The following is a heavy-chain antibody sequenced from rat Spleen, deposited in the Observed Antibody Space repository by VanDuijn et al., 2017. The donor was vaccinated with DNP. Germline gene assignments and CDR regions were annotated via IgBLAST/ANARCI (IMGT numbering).Heavy chain of an antibody. D-gene: IGHD4-3*01. J-gene: IGHJ2*01. CDR3: AKNSGYYFDY. V-gene: IGHV5S13*01. CDR1: GFDFRKYG. Sequence: EVQLVESGGGLVQPGRPLKLSCAASGFDFRKYGMAWVRQAPTKGLEWVAAITSSGGSTYYPDSVKGRFTISRDNAKSSLYLQMNSLKSEDTATYYCAKNSGYYFDYWGQGVMVTVSS. CDR2: ITSSGGST.